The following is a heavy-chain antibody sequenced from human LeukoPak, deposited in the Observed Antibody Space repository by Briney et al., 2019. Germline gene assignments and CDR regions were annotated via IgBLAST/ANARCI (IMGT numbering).Heavy chain of an antibody. CDR3: ARDFLHLGG. CDR2: ISYDGSNK. CDR1: GFTFSSYA. J-gene: IGHJ3*01. D-gene: IGHD3-16*01. Sequence: GGSLRLSCAASGFTFSSYAMSWVRQAPGKGLEWVAVISYDGSNKYYADSVKGRFTISRDNAKNTLYLQMSSLRAEDTAVYYCARDFLHLGGWGQGTMVTVSS. V-gene: IGHV3-30*03.